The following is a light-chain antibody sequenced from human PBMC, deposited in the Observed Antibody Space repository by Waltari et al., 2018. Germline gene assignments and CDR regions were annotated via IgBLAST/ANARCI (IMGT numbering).Light chain of an antibody. CDR1: QSVFYRSDNKNY. CDR3: QQYYRSRT. CDR2: WAS. J-gene: IGKJ1*01. Sequence: DIVMTQSPDSLAVSLGERATIDCKSSQSVFYRSDNKNYLALYQHKPGQPPKLLFYWASTRESGFPDRFSASGSGTDFTLTINNLQAEDVAVYYCQQYYRSRTFGQGTKVEIK. V-gene: IGKV4-1*01.